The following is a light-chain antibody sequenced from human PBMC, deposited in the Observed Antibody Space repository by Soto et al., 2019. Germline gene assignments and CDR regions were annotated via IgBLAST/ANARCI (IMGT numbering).Light chain of an antibody. Sequence: EIVLTQSPDTLSLSPGERATLSCRASQSVFSNYLTWYQQKPGQAPRLLIYGASNRATGIPDRVSGSGSGTDVTLTISRLGTEDFAVYYCQQYGSSPRTFGQGTKVDI. CDR1: QSVFSNY. CDR2: GAS. J-gene: IGKJ1*01. CDR3: QQYGSSPRT. V-gene: IGKV3-20*01.